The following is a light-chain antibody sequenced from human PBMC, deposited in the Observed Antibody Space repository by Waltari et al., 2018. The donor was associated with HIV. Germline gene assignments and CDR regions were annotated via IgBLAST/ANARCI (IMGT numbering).Light chain of an antibody. CDR1: QDISNY. V-gene: IGKV1-33*01. CDR3: KQYDNNPRYP. J-gene: IGKJ3*01. CDR2: DAS. Sequence: DIQMTQSPSCLSASVGDRVTITCQASQDISNYLHWYQQKPGKAPKLLIYDASNLQTGVPSRFSGSRSGTEFTFTISSLQPEDIATYYCKQYDNNPRYPFGPGTNVEIK.